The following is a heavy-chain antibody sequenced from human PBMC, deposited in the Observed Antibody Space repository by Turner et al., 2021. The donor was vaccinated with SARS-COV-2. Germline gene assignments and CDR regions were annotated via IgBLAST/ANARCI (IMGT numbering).Heavy chain of an antibody. D-gene: IGHD3-22*01. CDR1: GFTFSRHS. CDR2: ISSSSNYI. CDR3: ARARWDYYDSSGYYPDAFDI. Sequence: EVQLVESGGGLVKPGGSLSLSCAASGFTFSRHSMNWVRQAPGKGLEWVSSISSSSNYIYYADSVKGRFTISRDNAKNSLFLQMNSLRAEDTAVYYCARARWDYYDSSGYYPDAFDIWGQGTMVTVSS. V-gene: IGHV3-21*01. J-gene: IGHJ3*02.